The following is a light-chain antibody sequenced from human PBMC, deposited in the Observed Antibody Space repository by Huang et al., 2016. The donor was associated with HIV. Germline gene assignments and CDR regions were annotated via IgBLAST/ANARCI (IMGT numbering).Light chain of an antibody. CDR1: RSISRD. V-gene: IGKV3-15*01. Sequence: EIVLTQSPATLSVSPGERATLSCRASRSISRDLAWYQQRPGQAPRLLVHGASTRATGIPARFSGSGSGTEFTLTGSSLQSEDFAIYYCQQYNNWPRTFGQGTKVEI. CDR2: GAS. CDR3: QQYNNWPRT. J-gene: IGKJ1*01.